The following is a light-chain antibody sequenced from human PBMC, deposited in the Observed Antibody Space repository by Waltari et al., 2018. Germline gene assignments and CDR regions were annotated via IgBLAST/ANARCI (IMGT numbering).Light chain of an antibody. J-gene: IGKJ1*01. V-gene: IGKV1-5*03. CDR3: QQYDSYSWT. CDR1: PSISRW. Sequence: DIQMTQSPSTLSASVGDRVTITCRASPSISRWLAWYQQKPGKAPKPLIYKASSLESGVPSRFSGSGSGTEFTLTISSLQPDDFATYYCQQYDSYSWTFGQGTKVEI. CDR2: KAS.